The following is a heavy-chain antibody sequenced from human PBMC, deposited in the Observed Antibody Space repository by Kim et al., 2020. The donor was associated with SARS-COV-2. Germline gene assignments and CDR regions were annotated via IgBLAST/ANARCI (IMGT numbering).Heavy chain of an antibody. CDR3: ARDINRVLDY. Sequence: SETLSLTCTVSGGSISSYYWSWIRQPPGKGLEWIGYIYYSGSTNYNPSLKSRVTISVDTSKNQFSLKLSSVTAADTAVYYCARDINRVLDYWGQGTLVTVSS. CDR1: GGSISSYY. D-gene: IGHD1-20*01. CDR2: IYYSGST. V-gene: IGHV4-59*13. J-gene: IGHJ4*02.